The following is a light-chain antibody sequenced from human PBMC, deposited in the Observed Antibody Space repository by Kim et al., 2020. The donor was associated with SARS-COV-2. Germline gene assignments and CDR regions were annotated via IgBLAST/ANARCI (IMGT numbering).Light chain of an antibody. J-gene: IGLJ3*02. CDR2: EVS. V-gene: IGLV2-8*01. CDR1: SSDVGGYNY. Sequence: QSVLTQPPSASGSPGLSVTISCTGTSSDVGGYNYVSWYQQHPGKAPRLMIYEVSKRPSGVPDRFSGSKSGNTASLTISGLQAEDESYYYCSSYAGSDTLVFGGGTQLTVL. CDR3: SSYAGSDTLV.